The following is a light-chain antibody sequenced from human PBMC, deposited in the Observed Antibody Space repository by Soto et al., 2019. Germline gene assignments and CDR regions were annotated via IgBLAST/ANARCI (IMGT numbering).Light chain of an antibody. CDR1: SSDVGGHNY. Sequence: QSALTQPASVSGSPGQSITISCTGTSSDVGGHNYVSWYQHHPGKAPKLMIYEVTNRPSGVSNRFSASKSGNTASLTISGLQAEDEADYYCSSFTATKTVVFGGGTKLTVL. V-gene: IGLV2-14*01. J-gene: IGLJ2*01. CDR2: EVT. CDR3: SSFTATKTVV.